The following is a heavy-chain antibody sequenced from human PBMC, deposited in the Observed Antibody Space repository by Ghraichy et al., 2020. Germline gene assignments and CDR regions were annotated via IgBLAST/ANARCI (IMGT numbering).Heavy chain of an antibody. J-gene: IGHJ4*02. CDR1: GFSFKDYT. V-gene: IGHV3-43*01. D-gene: IGHD2-2*01. CDR3: AKDNWGTIDY. CDR2: FSWNGGTT. Sequence: GESLNISCAASGFSFKDYTMHWVRQPPGKGLEWVSLFSWNGGTTYYADSVKGRFTISKDNSKNSLYLQMNSLRTEDTALYYCAKDNWGTIDYWGQGTLVTVSS.